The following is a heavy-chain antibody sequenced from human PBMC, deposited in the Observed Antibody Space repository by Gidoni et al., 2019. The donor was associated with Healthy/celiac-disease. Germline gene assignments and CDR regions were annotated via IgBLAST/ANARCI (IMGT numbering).Heavy chain of an antibody. CDR1: GYTFTGYY. D-gene: IGHD3-22*01. J-gene: IGHJ5*02. CDR2: INPNSGGT. CDR3: ARGQSSSGYYYPFT. Sequence: QVQLVQSGAEVKTPGASVKVSCKASGYTFTGYYMHWVRQAPGQGLEWMGWINPNSGGTNYAQKFQGWVTMTSDTSISTAYMELSRLRSDDTAVYYCARGQSSSGYYYPFTWGQGTLVTVSS. V-gene: IGHV1-2*04.